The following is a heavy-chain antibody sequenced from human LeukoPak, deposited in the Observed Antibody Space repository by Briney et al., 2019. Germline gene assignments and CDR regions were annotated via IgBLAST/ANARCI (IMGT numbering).Heavy chain of an antibody. CDR2: INHSGST. J-gene: IGHJ4*02. CDR1: GGSFSGYY. D-gene: IGHD3-22*01. V-gene: IGHV4-34*01. CDR3: ARGVIDSSGYYVDY. Sequence: SETLSLTCAVYGGSFSGYYWRWIRQPPGKGLEWMGEINHSGSTNYNPSLKSRVTISVDTSKNQFSLKLSSVTAADTAVYYCARGVIDSSGYYVDYWGQGTLVTVSS.